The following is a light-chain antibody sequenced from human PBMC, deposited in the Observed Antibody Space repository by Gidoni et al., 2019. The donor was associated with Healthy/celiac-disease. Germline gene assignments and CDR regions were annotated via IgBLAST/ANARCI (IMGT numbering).Light chain of an antibody. CDR3: QQCNNWPQVYT. J-gene: IGKJ2*01. CDR1: QSVSSN. Sequence: EIVMTQSPATLSVSPGERATLSCRASQSVSSNLAWYQQKPGQAPRLLIYGASTRATGIPARFSGSGSGTEFTLTISSLQSEDFAVYYCQQCNNWPQVYTFGQGTKLEIK. CDR2: GAS. V-gene: IGKV3-15*01.